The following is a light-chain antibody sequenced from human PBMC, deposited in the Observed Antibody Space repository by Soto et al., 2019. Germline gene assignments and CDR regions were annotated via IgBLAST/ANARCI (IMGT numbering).Light chain of an antibody. V-gene: IGLV2-14*01. J-gene: IGLJ1*01. CDR1: ASDVGAYNY. CDR3: SSYRDSTTLDV. Sequence: QSALTQPASVSGSPGQSITISCTGTASDVGAYNYVSWYPQHPGKVPKLVIYEVSDRPSGVSNRVAGSKSGNTASLTSSGLHAEDEADCYCSSYRDSTTLDVCGTGTKLTVL. CDR2: EVS.